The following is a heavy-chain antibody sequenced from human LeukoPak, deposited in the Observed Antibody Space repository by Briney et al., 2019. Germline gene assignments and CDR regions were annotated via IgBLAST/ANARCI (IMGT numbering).Heavy chain of an antibody. V-gene: IGHV1-2*02. J-gene: IGHJ4*02. CDR2: INPNSGDT. Sequence: ASVKVSCKASGYSFTGQDMHWVRQAPGQGLEWMGCINPNSGDTNYAQKFQGRVTMTRDTTISTAYMELNRLTSDDTAVYYCASYPRYSSTPPFDYWGQGTPVTVSS. CDR3: ASYPRYSSTPPFDY. CDR1: GYSFTGQD. D-gene: IGHD6-19*01.